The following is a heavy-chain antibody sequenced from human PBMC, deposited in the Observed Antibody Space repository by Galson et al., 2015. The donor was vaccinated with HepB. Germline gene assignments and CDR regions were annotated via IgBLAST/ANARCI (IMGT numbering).Heavy chain of an antibody. CDR1: GFAFSNAW. D-gene: IGHD3-22*01. J-gene: IGHJ4*02. V-gene: IGHV3-15*01. Sequence: SLRLSCAASGFAFSNAWMSWVRQAPGKGLEWVGRIKSKTDGGTTDYAAPVKGRFTISRDDSKNTLYLQMNSLKTEDTAVYYCTTDKGDYYYDSSGYNVDYWGQGTLVTVSS. CDR2: IKSKTDGGTT. CDR3: TTDKGDYYYDSSGYNVDY.